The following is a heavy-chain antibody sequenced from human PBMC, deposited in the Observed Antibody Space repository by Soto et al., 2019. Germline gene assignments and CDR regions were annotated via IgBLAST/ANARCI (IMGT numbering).Heavy chain of an antibody. CDR2: IIPIFGTA. CDR1: GGTFSSYA. D-gene: IGHD3-22*01. CDR3: ARDTYYYDSSGYSNDAFDI. J-gene: IGHJ3*02. Sequence: QVQLVQSGAEVKKPGSSVKVSCKASGGTFSSYAISWVRPAPGQGLEWMGGIIPIFGTANYAQKFQGRVTITADESTSTAYMELSSLRSEDTAVYYCARDTYYYDSSGYSNDAFDIWGQGTMVTVSS. V-gene: IGHV1-69*01.